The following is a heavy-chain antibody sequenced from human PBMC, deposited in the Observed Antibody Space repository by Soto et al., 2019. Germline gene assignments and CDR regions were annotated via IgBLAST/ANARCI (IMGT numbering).Heavy chain of an antibody. J-gene: IGHJ4*02. Sequence: PGGSLRLSCSASGFTFTSFAIHWVRQAPGKGLEWVAVISENGVNKYSAESVRGRFVISRDNSKNTVELEMNSLRPEDTAIYFCATSITTTVSAMGYWGQGTLVTVSS. D-gene: IGHD4-17*01. CDR2: ISENGVNK. CDR1: GFTFTSFA. CDR3: ATSITTTVSAMGY. V-gene: IGHV3-30*09.